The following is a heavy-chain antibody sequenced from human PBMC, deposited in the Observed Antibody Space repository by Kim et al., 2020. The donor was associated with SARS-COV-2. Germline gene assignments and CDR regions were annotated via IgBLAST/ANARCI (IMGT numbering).Heavy chain of an antibody. CDR2: ISYDGSNK. Sequence: GGSLRLSCAASGFTFSSYAMHWVRQAPGKGLEWVAVISYDGSNKYYADSVKGRFTISRDNSKKTLYLQMNSLRAEDTVVYYWARAKSGSYYGGFDYWGKG. D-gene: IGHD1-26*01. CDR1: GFTFSSYA. V-gene: IGHV3-30-3*01. J-gene: IGHJ4*02. CDR3: ARAKSGSYYGGFDY.